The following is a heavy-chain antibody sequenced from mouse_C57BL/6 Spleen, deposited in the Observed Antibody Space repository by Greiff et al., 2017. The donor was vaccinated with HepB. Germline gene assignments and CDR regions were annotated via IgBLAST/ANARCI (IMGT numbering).Heavy chain of an antibody. CDR1: GFTFTDYY. Sequence: EVKVVESGGGLVQPGGSLSLSCAASGFTFTDYYMSWVRQPPGKALEWLGFIRNKANGYTTEYSASVKGRFTISRDNSQSILYLQMNALRAEDSATYYCARYTPTGAFAYWGQGTLVTVSA. CDR3: ARYTPTGAFAY. J-gene: IGHJ3*01. D-gene: IGHD4-1*02. CDR2: IRNKANGYTT. V-gene: IGHV7-3*01.